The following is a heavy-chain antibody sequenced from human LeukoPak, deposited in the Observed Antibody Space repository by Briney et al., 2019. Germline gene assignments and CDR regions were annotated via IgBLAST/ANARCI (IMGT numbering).Heavy chain of an antibody. CDR2: IETDGSEK. J-gene: IGHJ2*01. D-gene: IGHD3/OR15-3a*01. Sequence: GGSLRLSCAAPGFTFSRYCKTWVRQAPGRGLVWVANIETDGSEKYYVVSVESRFTISRDNDKNSLYLQMNSLRAEDTAVYYCARDLFGLDALWGRGTLVTVSS. V-gene: IGHV3-7*05. CDR3: ARDLFGLDAL. CDR1: GFTFSRYC.